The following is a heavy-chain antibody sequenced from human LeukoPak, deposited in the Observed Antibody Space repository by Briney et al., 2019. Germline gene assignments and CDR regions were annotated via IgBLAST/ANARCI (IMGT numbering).Heavy chain of an antibody. CDR3: LGFSAFDI. J-gene: IGHJ3*02. CDR1: GFTFSGSA. CDR2: IRSKANSYAT. Sequence: PGGSLRLSCAASGFTFSGSAMHWVRQASGKGLEWVGRIRSKANSYATAYAASVKGRFTISRDDSKNTAYLQMNSLKTEDTAVYYCLGFSAFDIWGQGTMVTVSS. V-gene: IGHV3-73*01. D-gene: IGHD3-10*01.